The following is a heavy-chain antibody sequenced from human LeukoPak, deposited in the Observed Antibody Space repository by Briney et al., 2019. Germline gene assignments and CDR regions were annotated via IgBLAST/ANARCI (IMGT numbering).Heavy chain of an antibody. CDR1: GGSISSSSYN. CDR3: ARLEIQLWSQDPLLFDY. D-gene: IGHD5-18*01. J-gene: IGHJ4*02. Sequence: SETLSLTCTVSGGSISSSSYNWGWIRQPPGKGLEWIGSIYYSGSTYYNPSLKSRVTISVDTSKNQFSLKLSSVTAADTAVYYCARLEIQLWSQDPLLFDYWGQGTLVTVSS. CDR2: IYYSGST. V-gene: IGHV4-39*07.